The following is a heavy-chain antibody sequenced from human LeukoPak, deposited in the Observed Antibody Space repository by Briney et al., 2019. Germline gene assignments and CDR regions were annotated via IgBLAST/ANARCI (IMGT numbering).Heavy chain of an antibody. V-gene: IGHV3-21*01. CDR1: GFTFSTYS. J-gene: IGHJ6*04. CDR2: ISSSSSYI. CDR3: ARVRYDYYYGMDV. Sequence: GGSLRLSCAASGFTFSTYSMNWVRQASGKGLEWVSSISSSSSYIYYADSVKGRFTISRDNAKNSLYLQMNSLRAEDTAVYYCARVRYDYYYGMDVWGKGTTVTVSS.